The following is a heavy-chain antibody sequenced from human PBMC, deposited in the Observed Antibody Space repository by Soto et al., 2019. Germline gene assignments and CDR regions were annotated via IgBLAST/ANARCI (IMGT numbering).Heavy chain of an antibody. CDR2: IYYSGST. J-gene: IGHJ6*02. CDR1: CGSISSSSYY. CDR3: ASLYGSGSYPNYYYYGMDV. D-gene: IGHD3-10*01. V-gene: IGHV4-39*01. Sequence: SETLSLTCTVSCGSISSSSYYWGWIRQPPGKGLEWIGSIYYSGSTYYNPSLKSRVTISVDTSKNQFSLKLSSVTAADTAVYYCASLYGSGSYPNYYYYGMDVWGQGTTVTVSS.